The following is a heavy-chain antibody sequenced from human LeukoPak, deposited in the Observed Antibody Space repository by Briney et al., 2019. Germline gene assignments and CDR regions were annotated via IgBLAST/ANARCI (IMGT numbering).Heavy chain of an antibody. CDR2: ISAYNGNT. CDR1: GYTFTSYG. J-gene: IGHJ4*02. V-gene: IGHV1-18*01. Sequence: ASVKVSCKASGYTFTSYGISWVRQAPGQGLEWMGWISAYNGNTNYAQKLQGRVTMTTDTSTSTAYMELRSLRSDDTAVYYCAILPTAVAPPGGDYWGQGTLVTVSS. D-gene: IGHD6-19*01. CDR3: AILPTAVAPPGGDY.